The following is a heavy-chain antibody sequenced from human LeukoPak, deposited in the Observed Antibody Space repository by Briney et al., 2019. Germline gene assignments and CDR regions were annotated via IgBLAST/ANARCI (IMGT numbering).Heavy chain of an antibody. CDR3: AKGVHSYGYSRLRD. Sequence: PGGSLRLSCAASGFTFSSYGMHWVRQAPGKGLEWVAVISYDGSNKYYADSVKGRFTISRDNSKNTLYLQMNSLRAEDTAVYYCAKGVHSYGYSRLRDWGQGTLVTVSS. CDR1: GFTFSSYG. CDR2: ISYDGSNK. D-gene: IGHD5-18*01. V-gene: IGHV3-30*18. J-gene: IGHJ4*02.